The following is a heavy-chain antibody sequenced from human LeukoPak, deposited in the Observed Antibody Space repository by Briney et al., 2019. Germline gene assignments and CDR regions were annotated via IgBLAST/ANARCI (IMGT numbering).Heavy chain of an antibody. CDR3: ARHPYYDYVWGSYRDKYFDY. D-gene: IGHD3-16*02. CDR2: INHSGST. J-gene: IGHJ4*02. V-gene: IGHV4-34*01. Sequence: SETLSLTCAVYGGSFSGYYWSWIRQPPGKGLEWIGEINHSGSTNYNPSLKSRVTISVDTSKNQFSLKLSSVTAADTAVYYCARHPYYDYVWGSYRDKYFDYWGQGTLVTVSS. CDR1: GGSFSGYY.